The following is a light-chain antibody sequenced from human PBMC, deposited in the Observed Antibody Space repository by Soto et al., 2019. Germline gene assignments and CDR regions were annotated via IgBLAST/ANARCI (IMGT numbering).Light chain of an antibody. CDR2: GAS. CDR3: QQYGSSPYT. CDR1: QSVTSYY. J-gene: IGKJ2*01. V-gene: IGKV3-20*01. Sequence: EIVLTQSPGTLSLSPGERATLSCRASQSVTSYYLAWYQQKPGQAPRLLIYGASRRATDIPDRFSGSGSGTDFTLTISSLEPEDFAVYYCQQYGSSPYTFGQGTKLEIK.